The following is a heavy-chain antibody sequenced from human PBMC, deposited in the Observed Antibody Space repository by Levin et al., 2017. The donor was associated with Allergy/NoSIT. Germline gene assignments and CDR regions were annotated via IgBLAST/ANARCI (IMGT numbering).Heavy chain of an antibody. CDR3: ARGHQEGAVANT. J-gene: IGHJ4*02. CDR2: IYYSGST. V-gene: IGHV4-59*01. Sequence: TASETLSLTCTVSGGSISSYYWSWIRQPPGKGLEWIGYIYYSGSTNYNPSLKSRVTISVDTSKNQFSLKLSSVTAADTAVYYCARGHQEGAVANTWGQGTLVTVSS. D-gene: IGHD6-19*01. CDR1: GGSISSYY.